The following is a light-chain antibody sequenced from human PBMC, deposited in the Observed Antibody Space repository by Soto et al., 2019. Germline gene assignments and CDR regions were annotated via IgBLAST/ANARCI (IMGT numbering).Light chain of an antibody. CDR2: GAS. CDR1: QSVSSSY. CDR3: QTDANYPWT. V-gene: IGKV3-20*01. Sequence: ELVLTQSPGTLYLYPGERATLSCRASQSVSSSYLACYQQKPGQAPRLLIYGASSRATGIPDRLSGSGSGTDFTLTISRLEPEYFAVYYRQTDANYPWTCGQGTKVEIK. J-gene: IGKJ1*01.